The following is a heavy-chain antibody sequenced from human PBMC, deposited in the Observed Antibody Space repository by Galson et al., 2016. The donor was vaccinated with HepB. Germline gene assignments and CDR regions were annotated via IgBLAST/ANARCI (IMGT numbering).Heavy chain of an antibody. Sequence: SLRLSCAASGFTFSNYNMNWIRQSPGRGLEWIASISSRSTYSNYLDSMKGRFVISRDNAQNSLHLDVDSPTVEDTAIYYCAADYGGNSGYFHYWGQGTLVTVSS. V-gene: IGHV3-11*06. CDR3: AADYGGNSGYFHY. D-gene: IGHD4-23*01. CDR1: GFTFSNYN. J-gene: IGHJ1*01. CDR2: ISSRSTYS.